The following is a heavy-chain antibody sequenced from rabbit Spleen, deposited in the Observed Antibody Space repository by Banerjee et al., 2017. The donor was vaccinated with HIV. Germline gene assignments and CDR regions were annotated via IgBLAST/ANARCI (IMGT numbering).Heavy chain of an antibody. V-gene: IGHV1S45*01. J-gene: IGHJ4*01. CDR3: ARDDTDSRNYGLAL. CDR2: IYPDYDTT. CDR1: GFDFSGHYY. Sequence: QEQLEESGGDLVKPGASLTLTCTASGFDFSGHYYVCWVRQAPGKGLEWIGCIYPDYDTTDYASWAKGRFTISKTSSTTVTLQVTSLTVADTATYLCARDDTDSRNYGLALWGPGTLVTVS. D-gene: IGHD1-1*01.